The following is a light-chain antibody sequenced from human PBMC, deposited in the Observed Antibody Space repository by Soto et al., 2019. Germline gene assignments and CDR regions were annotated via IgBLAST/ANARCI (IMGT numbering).Light chain of an antibody. J-gene: IGLJ1*01. CDR1: SSDVGGYNY. CDR2: EVT. Sequence: QSALTQPPSASGSPGQSVTISCTGTSSDVGGYNYVSWYQQLPGKAPKLIIYEVTNRPSGVPDRFSGSKSGNTASLTVSGIQAEDEADYYCSSYAGSNLYVFGTGTKLTVL. CDR3: SSYAGSNLYV. V-gene: IGLV2-8*01.